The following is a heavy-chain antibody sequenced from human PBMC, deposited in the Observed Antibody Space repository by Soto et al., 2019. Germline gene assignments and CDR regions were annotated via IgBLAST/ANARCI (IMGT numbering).Heavy chain of an antibody. J-gene: IGHJ5*02. D-gene: IGHD3-22*01. CDR3: ARDSSGYYWFDP. CDR2: IYHSGTT. Sequence: SETLSLTCAASGFSISSGYFWGWIRQPPGKGPEGLGSIYHSGTTYYNPSVKGRVTISADTSKNQFSLKMSSVTAADTAVYYCARDSSGYYWFDPWGQGTLVTVSS. CDR1: GFSISSGYF. V-gene: IGHV4-38-2*02.